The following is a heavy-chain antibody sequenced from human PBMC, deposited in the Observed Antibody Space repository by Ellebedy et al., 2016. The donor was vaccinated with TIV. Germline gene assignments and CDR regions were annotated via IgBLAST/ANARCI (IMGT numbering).Heavy chain of an antibody. Sequence: GESLKISXTTSGFTFSKYAMSWVRQAPVNGLEWVSVISGSGVSTDYADSVKGQFTISRDNSKNTLYLQMNSLRAEDTAVYYCARFPHPGVSTIFFFDYWGQGTLVTVSS. V-gene: IGHV3-23*01. J-gene: IGHJ4*02. CDR1: GFTFSKYA. D-gene: IGHD5/OR15-5a*01. CDR2: ISGSGVST. CDR3: ARFPHPGVSTIFFFDY.